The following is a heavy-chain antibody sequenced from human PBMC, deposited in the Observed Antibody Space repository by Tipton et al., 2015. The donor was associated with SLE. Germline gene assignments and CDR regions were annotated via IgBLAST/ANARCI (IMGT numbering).Heavy chain of an antibody. J-gene: IGHJ4*02. CDR1: GFCFSSYW. CDR3: AREDHSTYLN. D-gene: IGHD4-11*01. Sequence: GSLRLSCVASGFCFSSYWMSWVRQVPGKGLEWVANMNQDGNEKYYVDSVKGRFTISRDNAKNSLFLQMNSLRAEDTAEYYCAREDHSTYLNWGQGTLLTVSS. CDR2: MNQDGNEK. V-gene: IGHV3-7*01.